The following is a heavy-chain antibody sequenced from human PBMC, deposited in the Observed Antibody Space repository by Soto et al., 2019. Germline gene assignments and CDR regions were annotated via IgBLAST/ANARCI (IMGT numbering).Heavy chain of an antibody. V-gene: IGHV3-23*01. CDR1: GFTLSSYA. J-gene: IGHJ6*02. Sequence: PGGSLRLSCAASGFTLSSYAMSWVRQAPGKGLEWVSAISGSGNRTFHADSVKGRFAISRGNAKNALYLQMNSLRVEDTAVYYCAKEVTSGSYSHYYYGLDVWGQGTMVTVSS. CDR2: ISGSGNRT. CDR3: AKEVTSGSYSHYYYGLDV. D-gene: IGHD1-26*01.